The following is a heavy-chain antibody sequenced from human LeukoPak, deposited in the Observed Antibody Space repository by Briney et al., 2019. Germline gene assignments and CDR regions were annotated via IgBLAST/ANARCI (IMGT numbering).Heavy chain of an antibody. V-gene: IGHV1-69*05. D-gene: IGHD2-2*02. J-gene: IGHJ5*02. CDR1: GGTFTSYG. Sequence: GASVKVSCTASGGTFTSYGINWVRQAPGQGLEWMGGIIPAFRTANYAQNFHGRVTITTDESTTTAYMELSSLRSEDTAVYYCARKLGYCSSTSCYTDWFDPWGQGTLVTVSS. CDR2: IIPAFRTA. CDR3: ARKLGYCSSTSCYTDWFDP.